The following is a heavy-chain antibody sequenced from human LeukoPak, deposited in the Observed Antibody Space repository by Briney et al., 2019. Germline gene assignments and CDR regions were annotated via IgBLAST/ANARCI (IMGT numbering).Heavy chain of an antibody. CDR3: ARESQGRYDFWSGYLRADSYYYYYMDV. J-gene: IGHJ6*03. D-gene: IGHD3-3*01. CDR1: GFTFSSYS. Sequence: GGSLRLSCAASGFTFSSYSMNWVRQAPGKGLEWVSSISSSSSYIYYADSVKGRFTISRDNAKNSLYLQMNSLRAEDTAVYYCARESQGRYDFWSGYLRADSYYYYYMDVWGKGTTVTVSS. CDR2: ISSSSSYI. V-gene: IGHV3-21*01.